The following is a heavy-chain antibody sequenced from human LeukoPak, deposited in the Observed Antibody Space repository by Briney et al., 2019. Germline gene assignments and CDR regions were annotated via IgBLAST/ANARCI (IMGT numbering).Heavy chain of an antibody. CDR3: ARVPYYDFQADAFDI. D-gene: IGHD3-3*01. CDR1: GDSVSANGAA. V-gene: IGHV6-1*01. Sequence: SQTLSLTCAISGDSVSANGAAWNWIRQSPSRGLEWLGRTYYRSKWYSDYAVSVKSRITINPDTSKNQFSLQLNSVTPEDTAVYYCARVPYYDFQADAFDIWGQGTMDTVSS. J-gene: IGHJ3*02. CDR2: TYYRSKWYS.